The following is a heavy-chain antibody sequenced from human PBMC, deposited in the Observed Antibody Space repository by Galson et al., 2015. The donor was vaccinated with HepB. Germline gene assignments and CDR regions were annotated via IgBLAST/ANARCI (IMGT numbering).Heavy chain of an antibody. CDR3: ARGAVGYDFNWLDP. CDR2: ISPDSGGT. CDR1: GYIFTTYG. Sequence: SVKVSCKASGYIFTTYGINWVRQAPGQGLEWMGWISPDSGGTYYAPKFQGWVTMTGDTSISTAYLDVRSDESAVYYCARGAVGYDFNWLDPWGQGTLVTVSS. J-gene: IGHJ5*02. V-gene: IGHV1-2*04. D-gene: IGHD5-12*01.